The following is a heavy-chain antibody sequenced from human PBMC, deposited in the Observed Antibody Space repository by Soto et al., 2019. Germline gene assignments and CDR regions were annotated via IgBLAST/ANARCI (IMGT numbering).Heavy chain of an antibody. D-gene: IGHD2-2*01. V-gene: IGHV1-18*04. CDR2: ISAHNGNT. Sequence: ASVKVSCKASGYTFTSYGISWVRQAPGQGLEWMGWISAHNGNTNYAQKLQGRVTMTTDTSTSTAYMELRSLRSDDTAVYYCARDSPIVVVPAAISDAFDIWGQGTMVTVSS. J-gene: IGHJ3*02. CDR1: GYTFTSYG. CDR3: ARDSPIVVVPAAISDAFDI.